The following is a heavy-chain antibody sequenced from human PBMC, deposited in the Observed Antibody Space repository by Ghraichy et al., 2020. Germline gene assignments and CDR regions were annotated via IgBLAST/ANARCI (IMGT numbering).Heavy chain of an antibody. V-gene: IGHV3-23*01. CDR3: AKPKYYFGSGREGFDS. Sequence: GGSLRLSCAASGFAVSSNYMNWVRQAPGEGLEWVSTTTANGGSTFYADSMQGRFTISRDNYKNTLFLQINYLRAEDMALYFCAKPKYYFGSGREGFDSWGQGALVIVSS. CDR1: GFAVSSNY. J-gene: IGHJ4*02. CDR2: TTANGGST. D-gene: IGHD3-10*01.